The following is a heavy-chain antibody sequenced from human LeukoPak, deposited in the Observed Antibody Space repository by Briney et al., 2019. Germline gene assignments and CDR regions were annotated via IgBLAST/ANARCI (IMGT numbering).Heavy chain of an antibody. J-gene: IGHJ4*02. V-gene: IGHV3-7*01. D-gene: IGHD7-27*01. Sequence: GGSLRLSCAASGFTFSSYEMNWVRQAPGKGLEWVANIKPDGGQIYYVDSVKGRFTISRDNAKNSLYLQMNSLRAEDTAVYYCARDLNWETYWGQGTLVTVSS. CDR1: GFTFSSYE. CDR3: ARDLNWETY. CDR2: IKPDGGQI.